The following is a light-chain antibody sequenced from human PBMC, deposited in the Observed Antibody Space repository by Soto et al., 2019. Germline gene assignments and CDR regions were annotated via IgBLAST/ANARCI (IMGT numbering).Light chain of an antibody. V-gene: IGKV3-20*01. J-gene: IGKJ5*01. CDR2: GAS. Sequence: EILLTQSPGTLSLSPGERATLSCRASQSLSGNSFASYLQKPGQPPRLLIYGASNRATGIPERFSGSGSGTDFTLTISILEPQDSAMYYCQQYLISVTFGQGTRLEI. CDR1: QSLSGNS. CDR3: QQYLISVT.